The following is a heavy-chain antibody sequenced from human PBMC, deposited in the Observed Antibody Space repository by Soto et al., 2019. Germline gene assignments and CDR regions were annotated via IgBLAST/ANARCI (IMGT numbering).Heavy chain of an antibody. V-gene: IGHV3-48*02. CDR2: ISSSSSTI. Sequence: EVQLVESGGGLVQPGGSLRLSCAASGFTFSSYSMNWVRQAPGKGLEWVSYISSSSSTIYYADSVKGRFTISRDNAKNSRYLQMNGLGDEDTAVYYCARIVVVAATHFDYWGQGTLVTVSS. CDR3: ARIVVVAATHFDY. J-gene: IGHJ4*02. CDR1: GFTFSSYS. D-gene: IGHD2-15*01.